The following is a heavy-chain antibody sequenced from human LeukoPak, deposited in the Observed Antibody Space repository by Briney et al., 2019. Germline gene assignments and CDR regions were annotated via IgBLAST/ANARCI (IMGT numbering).Heavy chain of an antibody. CDR1: GYTFTSYY. D-gene: IGHD3-3*01. CDR2: IIPILGIA. Sequence: SVKVSCKASGYTFTSYYMHWVRQAPGQGLEWMGRIIPILGIANYAQKFQGRVTITADKSTSTAYMELSSLRSEDTAVYYCARGPLSPYDFWSGYYRSAYYYGMDVWGQGTTVTVSS. CDR3: ARGPLSPYDFWSGYYRSAYYYGMDV. V-gene: IGHV1-69*04. J-gene: IGHJ6*02.